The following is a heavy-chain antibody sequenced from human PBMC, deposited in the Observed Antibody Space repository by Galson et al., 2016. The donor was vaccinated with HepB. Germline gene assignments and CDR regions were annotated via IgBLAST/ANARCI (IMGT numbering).Heavy chain of an antibody. D-gene: IGHD1-1*01. CDR2: ISTSNGNT. Sequence: VKVSCKASGYTFTNFAITWVRQAPGQGLEWMGWISTSNGNTNYAQNLQGRVTMTTDTSTSTAYMELRSLRSDDTAMYYCARRGGRTGTTGAFDMWGLGTMVTVSS. CDR1: GYTFTNFA. V-gene: IGHV1-18*01. CDR3: ARRGGRTGTTGAFDM. J-gene: IGHJ3*02.